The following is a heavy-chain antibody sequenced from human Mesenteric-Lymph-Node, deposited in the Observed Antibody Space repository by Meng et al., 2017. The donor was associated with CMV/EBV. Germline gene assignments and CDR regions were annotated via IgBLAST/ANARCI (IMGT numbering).Heavy chain of an antibody. CDR2: IHTRGRYT. Sequence: GESLKISCAASGFTFSTYSMNWLRQSPGKGLELVAAIHTRGRYTVYSDTVKGRFTISRDDAKSSLSLEMNSLRAEDTAVYYCARGADPEDYWGQGTLVTVSS. V-gene: IGHV3-21*01. CDR3: ARGADPEDY. D-gene: IGHD1-14*01. CDR1: GFTFSTYS. J-gene: IGHJ4*02.